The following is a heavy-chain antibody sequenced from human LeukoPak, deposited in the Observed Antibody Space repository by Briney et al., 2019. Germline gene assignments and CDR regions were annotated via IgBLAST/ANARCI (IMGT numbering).Heavy chain of an antibody. CDR2: TYYRSKWYN. CDR1: GVSVSSNTAA. V-gene: IGHV6-1*01. D-gene: IGHD1-26*01. CDR3: ARVLDVGPTYFEY. J-gene: IGHJ4*02. Sequence: SQTLSLTCAISGVSVSSNTAAWNWIRQSPSRGLEWLGRTYYRSKWYNDYAVSVKSRIAINPDTSKNQFSLQLNSVTPEDTAVYYCARVLDVGPTYFEYGGQGTLVTVSS.